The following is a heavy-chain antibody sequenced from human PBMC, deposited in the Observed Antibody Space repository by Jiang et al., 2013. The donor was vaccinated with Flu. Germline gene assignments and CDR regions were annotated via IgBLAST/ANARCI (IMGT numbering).Heavy chain of an antibody. Sequence: GAEVKKPGESLKISCKGSGYSFTSYWIGWVRQMPGKGLEWMGIIYPGDSDTRYSPSFQGQVTISAGKSISTAYLQWSSLKASDTAMYYCARALAGIAARPYDAFDIWGQGTMVTVSS. CDR3: ARALAGIAARPYDAFDI. CDR2: IYPGDSDT. CDR1: GYSFTSYW. V-gene: IGHV5-51*01. J-gene: IGHJ3*02. D-gene: IGHD6-6*01.